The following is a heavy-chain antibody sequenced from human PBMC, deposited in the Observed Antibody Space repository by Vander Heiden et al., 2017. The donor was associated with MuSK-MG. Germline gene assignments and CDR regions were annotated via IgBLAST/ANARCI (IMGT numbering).Heavy chain of an antibody. D-gene: IGHD2-2*01. CDR1: GFTFSNYA. J-gene: IGHJ4*02. CDR3: ARETSSSGRFFDH. Sequence: QVQLVESGGGVVQPGRSLRLSCTASGFTFSNYAFHWVRQAPGKGLEWVTIISYHGSNTFYADSVMGRFTVSRDSSTNTVYLQMNNLRPEDTATYYCARETSSSGRFFDHWGQGTLVTVSS. CDR2: ISYHGSNT. V-gene: IGHV3-30-3*01.